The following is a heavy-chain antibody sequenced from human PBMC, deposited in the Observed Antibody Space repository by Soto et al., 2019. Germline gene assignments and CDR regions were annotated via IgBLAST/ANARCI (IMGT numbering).Heavy chain of an antibody. Sequence: GASVKVSCKTSGYTFTNHGINWVRQAPGQGLEWMGWINPYNANTNYAQKLQGRVTMTTDTSTSTAYMDLRSLTSDDTAVYYCAKVMVKNWFDPWGQGTLVTVSS. CDR2: INPYNANT. CDR1: GYTFTNHG. D-gene: IGHD5-18*01. V-gene: IGHV1-18*04. J-gene: IGHJ5*02. CDR3: AKVMVKNWFDP.